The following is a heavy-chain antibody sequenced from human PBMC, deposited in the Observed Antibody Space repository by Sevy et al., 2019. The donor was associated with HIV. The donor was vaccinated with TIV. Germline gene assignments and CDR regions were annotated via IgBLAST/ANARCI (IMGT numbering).Heavy chain of an antibody. CDR2: IWYDGSNK. CDR3: AREWGSYCTGGSCYPGDAFDI. J-gene: IGHJ3*02. Sequence: GGSLRLSCAASGFTFSSYGMHWVRQAPGKGLEWVAVIWYDGSNKYYADSVKCRFTISRDNSKNTLYLQMNSLRAEDTAVYYCAREWGSYCTGGSCYPGDAFDIWGQGTMVTVSS. CDR1: GFTFSSYG. V-gene: IGHV3-33*01. D-gene: IGHD2-15*01.